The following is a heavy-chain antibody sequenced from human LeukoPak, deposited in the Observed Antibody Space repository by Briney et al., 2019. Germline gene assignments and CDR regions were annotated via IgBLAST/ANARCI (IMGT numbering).Heavy chain of an antibody. CDR1: GDSISSGSYY. CDR2: IYTSGST. D-gene: IGHD2/OR15-2a*01. CDR3: TRGDNT. Sequence: SETLSLTCTVSGDSISSGSYYWSWIRQPAGKGLEWIGRIYTSGSTNYNPSLKSRVTISIDTSKNQFSLKLSSVTAADTAVYYCTRGDNTWGQGTLVTVSS. J-gene: IGHJ5*02. V-gene: IGHV4-61*02.